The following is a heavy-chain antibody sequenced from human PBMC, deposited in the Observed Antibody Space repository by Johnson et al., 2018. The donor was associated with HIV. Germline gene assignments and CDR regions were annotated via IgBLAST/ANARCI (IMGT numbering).Heavy chain of an antibody. D-gene: IGHD2-8*02. Sequence: VQLVESGGGLVQPGRSLRLSCAASGFTFDDYALSWVRQLPGKGLEWVSGISWNGGSTAYADSVKGRFTISRDNAKNSLYLQMHSLRVEDTASYYCARDLVGSPRAFDIWGQGTMVTISS. V-gene: IGHV3-20*04. CDR2: ISWNGGST. J-gene: IGHJ3*02. CDR3: ARDLVGSPRAFDI. CDR1: GFTFDDYA.